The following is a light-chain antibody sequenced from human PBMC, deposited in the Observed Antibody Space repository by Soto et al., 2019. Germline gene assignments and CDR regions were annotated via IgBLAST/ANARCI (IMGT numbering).Light chain of an antibody. J-gene: IGLJ1*01. Sequence: QSVLTQPPSASGSPGQSVTISCTGTSSDVGGYNYVSWYQQHPGKAPKLMIYEVSKRPSGVPDRFSGSKSGNTASLTVSGLQAEDEAEYYGRSYAGSTRDVFGTVTKVTVL. V-gene: IGLV2-8*01. CDR1: SSDVGGYNY. CDR2: EVS. CDR3: RSYAGSTRDV.